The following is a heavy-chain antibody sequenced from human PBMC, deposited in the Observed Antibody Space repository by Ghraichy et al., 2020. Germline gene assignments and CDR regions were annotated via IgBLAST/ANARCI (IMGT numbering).Heavy chain of an antibody. J-gene: IGHJ3*01. V-gene: IGHV4-28*01. Sequence: ESLNISCAVSGYSISTTNWWAWIRQTPGKGLEWIGYIYSSGSAHYNPSLKSRVTMSVDTSKNQYSLQMTAVTSEDAAGYYCARKAGGSYAGGFDLWGQGTKVTVSS. D-gene: IGHD3-16*01. CDR3: ARKAGGSYAGGFDL. CDR1: GYSISTTNW. CDR2: IYSSGSA.